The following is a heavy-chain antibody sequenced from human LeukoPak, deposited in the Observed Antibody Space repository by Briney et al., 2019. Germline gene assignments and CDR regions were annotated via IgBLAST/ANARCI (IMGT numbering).Heavy chain of an antibody. CDR2: IKEDGSAT. J-gene: IGHJ6*02. Sequence: PGGSLRLSCAASGFIFSNTWMIWLRQAPEKGLEWVANIKEDGSATYYVDSVKGRFTISRDNAKNSLYLQMSNLRAEDTAVYFCARWGGLDVWGQGATVTVSS. V-gene: IGHV3-7*03. CDR1: GFIFSNTW. D-gene: IGHD1-26*01. CDR3: ARWGGLDV.